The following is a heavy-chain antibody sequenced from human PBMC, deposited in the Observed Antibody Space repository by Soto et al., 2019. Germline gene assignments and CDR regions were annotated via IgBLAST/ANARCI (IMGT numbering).Heavy chain of an antibody. Sequence: QRQLQESGPGLVKPSETLSLTCAVSGVSISSSRYYWGWIRQSPGKGLEWIGSIYYSGNTKYNPSLKTRVTISVDTSKSQFSQNLTSVTAADTAVYYCARHRSSGWYADFDYWGQGTLVTVSS. CDR3: ARHRSSGWYADFDY. CDR2: IYYSGNT. D-gene: IGHD6-19*01. V-gene: IGHV4-39*01. CDR1: GVSISSSRYY. J-gene: IGHJ4*02.